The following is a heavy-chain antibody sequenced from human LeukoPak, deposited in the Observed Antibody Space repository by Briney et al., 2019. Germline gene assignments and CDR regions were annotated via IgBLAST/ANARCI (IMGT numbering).Heavy chain of an antibody. CDR2: LSGGGDSR. J-gene: IGHJ4*02. D-gene: IGHD3-10*01. V-gene: IGHV3-23*01. CDR3: AKAVRSMVTGGGYFDS. CDR1: GFAFSNYA. Sequence: PGGSLRLSCAASGFAFSNYAISWVRQAPGKGLEWVSSLSGGGDSRYYAHSVMGRFTISRDNSKNTLYLQMNSLRAEDTAVYYCAKAVRSMVTGGGYFDSWGQGTLVTVSS.